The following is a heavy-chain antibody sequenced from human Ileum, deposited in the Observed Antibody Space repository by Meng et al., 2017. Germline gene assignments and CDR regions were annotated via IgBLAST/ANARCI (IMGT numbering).Heavy chain of an antibody. CDR3: ARAPVRIAVVREFETNYYYYGMDV. J-gene: IGHJ6*02. CDR1: GFTFSSYA. Sequence: GESLKISCAASGFTFSSYAMHWVRQAPGKGLEYVSAISSNGGSTYYANSVKGRFTISRDNSKNTLYLQMGSLRAEDMAVYYCARAPVRIAVVREFETNYYYYGMDVWGQGTTVTVSS. V-gene: IGHV3-64*01. CDR2: ISSNGGST. D-gene: IGHD6-19*01.